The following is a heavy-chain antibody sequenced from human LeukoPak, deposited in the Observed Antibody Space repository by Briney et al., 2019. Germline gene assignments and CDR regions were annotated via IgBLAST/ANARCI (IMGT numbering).Heavy chain of an antibody. D-gene: IGHD3-3*01. J-gene: IGHJ4*01. Sequence: GASVKVSCKASGYTFTGYYMHWVRQAPGQGHEWMGWINPNSGGTNYAHKFQGRVTMTRETSISTAYMELSRLRSVDTAVYYCARDLFGYYFWGVYSGYLDYWGQGSLVTVYS. CDR3: ARDLFGYYFWGVYSGYLDY. CDR1: GYTFTGYY. V-gene: IGHV1-2*02. CDR2: INPNSGGT.